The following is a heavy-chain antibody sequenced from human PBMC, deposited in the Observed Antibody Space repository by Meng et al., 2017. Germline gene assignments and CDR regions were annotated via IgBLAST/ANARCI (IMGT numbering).Heavy chain of an antibody. D-gene: IGHD2-15*01. CDR3: AKDQCSGGSCYGDY. Sequence: QVPLVQAGAEVNTPMASVKVSWQAIGYTITGYYMHWGRQPAGQGLELMGRINPNSGGPNYAQKFQGRVTMTRYTSISTAYMELSRLRSDDTAVYYCAKDQCSGGSCYGDYWGQGTLVTVSS. J-gene: IGHJ4*02. CDR2: INPNSGGP. CDR1: GYTITGYY. V-gene: IGHV1-2*06.